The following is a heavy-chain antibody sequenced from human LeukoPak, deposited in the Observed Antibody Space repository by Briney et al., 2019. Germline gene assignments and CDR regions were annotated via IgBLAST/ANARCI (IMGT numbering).Heavy chain of an antibody. CDR1: GGTFSSYA. J-gene: IGHJ6*03. CDR3: AVSIAAAGGYYYYYMDV. D-gene: IGHD6-13*01. Sequence: GASVKVSCKASGGTFSSYAISWVRQAPGQGLEWMGGIIPIFGTANYAQKFQGRVTITADESTSTAYMELSSLRSEDTAVYYCAVSIAAAGGYYYYYMDVWGKGTTVTISS. V-gene: IGHV1-69*13. CDR2: IIPIFGTA.